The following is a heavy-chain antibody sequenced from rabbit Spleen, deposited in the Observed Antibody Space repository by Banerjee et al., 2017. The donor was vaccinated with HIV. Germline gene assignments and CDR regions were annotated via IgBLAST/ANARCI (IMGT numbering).Heavy chain of an antibody. Sequence: QSLEESGGDLVKPGASLTLTCTASGFSFSSTYYMCWVRQAPGKGLEWIGCINTGSGNAYYASWAKGRFTISKTSSTTVTLQMTSLTGADTATYFCARGGAGAAGGGFATFDLWGQGTLVTVS. V-gene: IGHV1S40*01. CDR3: ARGGAGAAGGGFATFDL. J-gene: IGHJ4*01. CDR2: INTGSGNA. CDR1: GFSFSSTYY. D-gene: IGHD8-1*01.